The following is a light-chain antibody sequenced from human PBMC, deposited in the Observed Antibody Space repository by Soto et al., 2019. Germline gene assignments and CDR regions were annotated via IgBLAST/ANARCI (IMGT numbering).Light chain of an antibody. V-gene: IGKV3-20*01. CDR2: GAS. Sequence: EIVWTQSPGTLSLSPGDRATLSCRASQSVSNNYLGWYQQKPGQAPRLLIYGASTRATGIPDRFSGSGSGTDFTLTISRLESEDFAVYYCQQYGSPPFTFGGGTKVEIK. J-gene: IGKJ4*01. CDR1: QSVSNNY. CDR3: QQYGSPPFT.